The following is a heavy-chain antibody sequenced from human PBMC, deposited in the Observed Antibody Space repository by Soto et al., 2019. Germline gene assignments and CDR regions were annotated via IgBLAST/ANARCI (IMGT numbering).Heavy chain of an antibody. V-gene: IGHV4-31*03. CDR3: ARDRGINMIVGKGAFDI. CDR1: GGSISSGGYY. D-gene: IGHD3-22*01. CDR2: IYYSGST. J-gene: IGHJ3*02. Sequence: SETLSLTCTVSGGSISSGGYYWSWIRQHPGKGLEWIGYIYYSGSTYYNPSLKSRVTISVDTSKNQFSLKLSSVTAADTAVYYCARDRGINMIVGKGAFDIWGQGTMVTVSS.